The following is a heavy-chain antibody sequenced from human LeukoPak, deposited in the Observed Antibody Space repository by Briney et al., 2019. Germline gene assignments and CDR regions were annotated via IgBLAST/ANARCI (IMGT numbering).Heavy chain of an antibody. D-gene: IGHD5-12*01. V-gene: IGHV3-7*01. CDR1: GFTFSHYW. CDR2: IKEDGSIE. CDR3: VSQQVAPP. J-gene: IGHJ5*02. Sequence: GGSLRFSCVASGFTFSHYWMSWVRQAPGKGLDWVANIKEDGSIEDYVDSVKGRFTVSRDNAKNSLYLEMNSLRVEDTAVYYCVSQQVAPPWGQGTLVIVSS.